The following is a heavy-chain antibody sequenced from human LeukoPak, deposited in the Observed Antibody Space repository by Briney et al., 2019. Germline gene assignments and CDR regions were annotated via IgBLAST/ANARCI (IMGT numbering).Heavy chain of an antibody. J-gene: IGHJ5*02. CDR2: IYTSGST. CDR3: ARGGTMVRGVQYWFDP. Sequence: PSETLSLTCTVSGGSISSYYWSWIRQPAGKGLEWIGRIYTSGSTNYNPSLKSRVTMSVDTSKNQFSLKLSSVTAADTAVYYCARGGTMVRGVQYWFDPWGQGTLVTVSS. D-gene: IGHD3-10*01. V-gene: IGHV4-4*07. CDR1: GGSISSYY.